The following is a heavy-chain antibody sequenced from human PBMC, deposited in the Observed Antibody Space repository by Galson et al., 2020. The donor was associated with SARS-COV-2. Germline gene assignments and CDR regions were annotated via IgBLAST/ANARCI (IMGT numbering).Heavy chain of an antibody. D-gene: IGHD3-3*01. Sequence: ASVTVSCRASGYPFGSYPLHWVRQAPGQRLEWMGWINPANGITKYLQDFQDRVTITRDTSATTVFLELTSLKSEDTSLYFCARWGGVVKTASFDSWGQGTLVTVSS. CDR2: INPANGIT. CDR1: GYPFGSYP. CDR3: ARWGGVVKTASFDS. V-gene: IGHV1-3*01. J-gene: IGHJ4*02.